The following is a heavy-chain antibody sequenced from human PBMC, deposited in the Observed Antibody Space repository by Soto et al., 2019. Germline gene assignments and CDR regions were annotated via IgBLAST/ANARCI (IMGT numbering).Heavy chain of an antibody. V-gene: IGHV1-2*04. D-gene: IGHD3-3*01. CDR1: GYTFTGYY. CDR3: ARGTRITIFGVVIIPEDY. Sequence: ASVKVSCKASGYTFTGYYMHWVRRAPGQGLEWMGWINPNSGGTNYAQKFQGWVTMTRDTSISTAYMELSRLRSDDTAVYYCARGTRITIFGVVIIPEDYWGQGTLVTVSS. J-gene: IGHJ4*02. CDR2: INPNSGGT.